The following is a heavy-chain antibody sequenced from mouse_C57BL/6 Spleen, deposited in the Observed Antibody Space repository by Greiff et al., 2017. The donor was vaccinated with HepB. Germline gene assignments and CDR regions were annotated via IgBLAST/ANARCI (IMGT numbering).Heavy chain of an antibody. J-gene: IGHJ3*01. Sequence: DVKVEESGGGLVKPGGSLKLSCAASGFTFSSYAMSWVRQTPEKRLEWVATISDGGSYTYYPDNVKGRFTISRDNAKNNLYLQMSHLKSEDTAMYYCARDLAWFAYWGQGTLVTVSA. CDR1: GFTFSSYA. V-gene: IGHV5-4*01. CDR3: ARDLAWFAY. CDR2: ISDGGSYT.